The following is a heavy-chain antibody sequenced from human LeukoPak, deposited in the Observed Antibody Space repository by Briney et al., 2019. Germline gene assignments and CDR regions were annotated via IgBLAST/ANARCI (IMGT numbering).Heavy chain of an antibody. CDR2: INHSGST. D-gene: IGHD3-22*01. CDR1: GGSFSGYY. Sequence: SETLSLTCAVYGGSFSGYYWSWIRQPPGKGLEWIGEINHSGSTNYNPSLKSRVTISVDTSKNQFSLKLSSVTAADTAVYYCASHRGTYYYDSSGYSYFDYWGQGTLVTVSS. J-gene: IGHJ4*02. CDR3: ASHRGTYYYDSSGYSYFDY. V-gene: IGHV4-34*01.